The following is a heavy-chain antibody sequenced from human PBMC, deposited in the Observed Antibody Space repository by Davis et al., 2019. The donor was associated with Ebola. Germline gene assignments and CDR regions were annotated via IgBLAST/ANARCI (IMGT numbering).Heavy chain of an antibody. D-gene: IGHD7-27*01. CDR1: GYSFTSYW. V-gene: IGHV5-51*01. J-gene: IGHJ3*02. CDR2: IYPGGSDT. Sequence: GESLKISCRGSGYSFTSYWIGWVRQMPGKGLEWMGIIYPGGSDTIYSPSFEGHVTISADKSVNTAYLQWNSLKASDTAMYYCARGRTGDDAFDIWGQGTMVTVSS. CDR3: ARGRTGDDAFDI.